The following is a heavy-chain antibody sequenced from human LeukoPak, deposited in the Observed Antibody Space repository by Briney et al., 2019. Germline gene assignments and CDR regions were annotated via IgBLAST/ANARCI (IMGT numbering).Heavy chain of an antibody. D-gene: IGHD4-23*01. CDR2: ISDASNVI. Sequence: GGSLRLSCEASGFTFRNYYMSWFRQAPGKGLEWVSWISDASNVIRYADSVRGRFIISRDNTGNSLYLQMNSLRAEDTAVYYCARRAGGYSHPYDYWGQGTLVTVSS. J-gene: IGHJ4*02. CDR1: GFTFRNYY. CDR3: ARRAGGYSHPYDY. V-gene: IGHV3-11*01.